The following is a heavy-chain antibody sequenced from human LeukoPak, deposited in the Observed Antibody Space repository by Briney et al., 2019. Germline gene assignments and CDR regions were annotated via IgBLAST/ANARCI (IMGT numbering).Heavy chain of an antibody. J-gene: IGHJ4*02. CDR1: GGSISSSSYY. CDR3: ARTSCSSTSCHSFDY. Sequence: PSETLSHTCTVSGGSISSSSYYWGWIRQPPGKGREWIGRIYYSGSTYYNPSLKSRVTISVDTSKNQSSLKLSSVTAADTAVYYCARTSCSSTSCHSFDYWGQGTLVTVSS. V-gene: IGHV4-39*01. D-gene: IGHD2-2*02. CDR2: IYYSGST.